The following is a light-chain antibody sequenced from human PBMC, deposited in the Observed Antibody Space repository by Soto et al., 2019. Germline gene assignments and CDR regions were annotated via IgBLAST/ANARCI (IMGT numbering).Light chain of an antibody. CDR2: GAS. CDR3: QQYGSSVT. Sequence: EILLTQSPGTLSWSPGERATLSCGASQTFSNSFLSWFQQIPGHAPRLLIYGASMRATGIPDRFSGSASGTEFTLTISRLQPEDFAVYYCQQYGSSVTFGGGTQVDIK. J-gene: IGKJ4*01. CDR1: QTFSNSF. V-gene: IGKV3-20*01.